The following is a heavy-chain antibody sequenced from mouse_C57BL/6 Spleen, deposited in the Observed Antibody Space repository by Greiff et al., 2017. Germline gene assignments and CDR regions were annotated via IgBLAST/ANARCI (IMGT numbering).Heavy chain of an antibody. CDR1: GYSITSGYY. Sequence: DVKLQESGPGLVKPSQSLSLTCSVTGYSITSGYYWNWIRQFPGNKLEWMGYISYDGSNNYNPSLKNRISITRDTSKNQFFLKLNSVTTEDTATYYCAREDGIFDYWGQGTTLTVSS. V-gene: IGHV3-6*01. J-gene: IGHJ2*01. CDR3: AREDGIFDY. CDR2: ISYDGSN. D-gene: IGHD2-3*01.